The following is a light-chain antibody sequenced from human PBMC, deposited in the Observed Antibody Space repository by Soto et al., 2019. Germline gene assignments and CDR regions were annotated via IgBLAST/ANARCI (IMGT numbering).Light chain of an antibody. V-gene: IGLV1-47*01. CDR1: SYNIESNY. J-gene: IGLJ7*01. Sequence: QSVLTQPPSASGTPGQRVTISCYGSSYNIESNYVFWYQQLPGTAHKLLIYRNNERPSGVPDRFSGSKSGTSASLAISGLRSEDEAEYYCAAWDDSLSGPVFGGGTQLTVL. CDR3: AAWDDSLSGPV. CDR2: RNN.